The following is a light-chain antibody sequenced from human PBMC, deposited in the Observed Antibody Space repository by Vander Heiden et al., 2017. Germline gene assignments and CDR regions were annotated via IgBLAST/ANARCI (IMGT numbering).Light chain of an antibody. CDR3: QQYGSSPPTIT. CDR2: GAS. Sequence: EIALTQPPGTLSLSPGERATLSCRASQSVSSSYLAWYQQKPGQAPRLLIYGASSRATGIPDRFSGSGSGTDFTLTISRLEPEDFAVYYCQQYGSSPPTITFGQGTRLEIK. V-gene: IGKV3-20*01. CDR1: QSVSSSY. J-gene: IGKJ5*01.